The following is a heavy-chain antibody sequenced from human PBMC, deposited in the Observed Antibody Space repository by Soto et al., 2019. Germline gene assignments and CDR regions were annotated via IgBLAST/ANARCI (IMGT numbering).Heavy chain of an antibody. Sequence: PSETVSLTCTVSGGSISTYYWTWIRQPPGKGLEWIGYVYHSGSTNYNPSLKSRVTISVDTSRNQFSLRLSTVTAADTAAYYCGRVKVAGDYYDSGPLYYPLDYWGQGTLVTVSS. CDR1: GGSISTYY. J-gene: IGHJ4*02. D-gene: IGHD3-22*01. CDR2: VYHSGST. CDR3: GRVKVAGDYYDSGPLYYPLDY. V-gene: IGHV4-59*01.